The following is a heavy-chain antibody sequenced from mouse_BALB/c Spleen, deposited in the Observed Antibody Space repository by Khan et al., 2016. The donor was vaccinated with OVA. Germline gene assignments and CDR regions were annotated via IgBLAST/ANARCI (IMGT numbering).Heavy chain of an antibody. V-gene: IGHV2-2*02. CDR2: IWSGGST. CDR1: GFSLTTYG. CDR3: ARNYEYDEGLAY. Sequence: QVQLQQSGPGLVQPSQSLSITCTVSGFSLTTYGVHWVRQSPGKGLEWLGVIWSGGSTDYNAPFISRLSISKDSSKSHVFFKMNSRQVNDTAIYYGARNYEYDEGLAYWGQGTLVTVSA. D-gene: IGHD2-4*01. J-gene: IGHJ3*01.